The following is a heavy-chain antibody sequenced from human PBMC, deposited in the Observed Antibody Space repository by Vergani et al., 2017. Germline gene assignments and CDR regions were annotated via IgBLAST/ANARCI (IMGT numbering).Heavy chain of an antibody. CDR3: ARGSGNSNWFDP. CDR1: GGSFSGYY. D-gene: IGHD3-10*01. J-gene: IGHJ5*02. Sequence: QVQLQQWGAGLLKPSETLSLPCAVYGGSFSGYYWSWIRQPPGKGLEWIGEIYHSGSTNYNPSLKSRVTISVDKTKNQFSLKLSSVTAADTAVYYCARGSGNSNWFDPWGQGTLVTVSS. V-gene: IGHV4-34*01. CDR2: IYHSGST.